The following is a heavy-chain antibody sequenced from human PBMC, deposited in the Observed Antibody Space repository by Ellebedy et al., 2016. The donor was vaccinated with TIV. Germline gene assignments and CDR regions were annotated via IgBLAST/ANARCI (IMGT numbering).Heavy chain of an antibody. CDR1: EPTYYW. CDR2: VGFDDSDT. D-gene: IGHD1-26*01. V-gene: IGHV3-74*01. J-gene: IGHJ3*02. Sequence: GGSLRLXCAASEPTYYWMHWVRQPPGKGLVWVSRVGFDDSDTSYLDSVKGRFIISRDNAKNMVYLQMNSLRAEDTAVYYCARDFGEAGSTNAFDIWGQGTMVTVSS. CDR3: ARDFGEAGSTNAFDI.